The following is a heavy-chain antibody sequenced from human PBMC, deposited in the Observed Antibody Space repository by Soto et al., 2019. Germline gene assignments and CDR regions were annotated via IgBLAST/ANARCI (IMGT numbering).Heavy chain of an antibody. CDR2: LNAGNGDT. Sequence: QVHLEQSGAVVKKPGASVKVACKASGYSFTTYSMHWVRQAPGQRPGWIGWLNAGNGDTKYSQALQGRVTITVDTSATTVYLELSSLTSEDTAVYYCAKGGYCSTTSCVSWFDPWGQGTQVTVSP. J-gene: IGHJ5*02. D-gene: IGHD2-2*01. V-gene: IGHV1-3*01. CDR1: GYSFTTYS. CDR3: AKGGYCSTTSCVSWFDP.